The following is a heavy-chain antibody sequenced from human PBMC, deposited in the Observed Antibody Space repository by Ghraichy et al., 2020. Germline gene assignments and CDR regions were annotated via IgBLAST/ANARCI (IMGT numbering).Heavy chain of an antibody. J-gene: IGHJ6*02. V-gene: IGHV3-7*01. CDR3: ARGVMITFGGVIVNYYYYGMDV. CDR2: IKQDGSEK. Sequence: GGSLRLSCAASGFTFSSYWMSWVRQAPGKGLEWVANIKQDGSEKYYVESVKGRFTISRDNAKNSLYLQMNSLRAEDTAVYYCARGVMITFGGVIVNYYYYGMDVWGQGTTVTVSS. CDR1: GFTFSSYW. D-gene: IGHD3-16*02.